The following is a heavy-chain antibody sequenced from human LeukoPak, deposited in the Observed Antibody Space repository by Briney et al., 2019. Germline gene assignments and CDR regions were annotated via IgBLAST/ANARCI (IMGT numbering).Heavy chain of an antibody. CDR1: GGSIRSYY. D-gene: IGHD3-9*01. J-gene: IGHJ6*02. CDR2: IYYSGST. CDR3: ATDTYGMDV. V-gene: IGHV4-59*08. Sequence: PSETLSLTCTVSGGSIRSYYWSWIRQPPGKGLEWIGYIYYSGSTNYNPSLKSRVTISVDTSKNQFSLKLSSVTAADTAVYYCATDTYGMDVWGQGTTVTVSS.